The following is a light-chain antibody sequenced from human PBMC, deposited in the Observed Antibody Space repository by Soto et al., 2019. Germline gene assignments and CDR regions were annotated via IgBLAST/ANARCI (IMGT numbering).Light chain of an antibody. J-gene: IGKJ2*01. CDR1: QSISSY. CDR3: QQGSNWPPYT. CDR2: DAS. V-gene: IGKV3-11*01. Sequence: EIVLTQSPATLSLSPGDRATLSCRASQSISSYLAWYQQKPGQAPRLLIYDASNRATGIPARFSGSGSGTDFTLTISSLEPEDFAVHNCQQGSNWPPYTFGQGTKLESK.